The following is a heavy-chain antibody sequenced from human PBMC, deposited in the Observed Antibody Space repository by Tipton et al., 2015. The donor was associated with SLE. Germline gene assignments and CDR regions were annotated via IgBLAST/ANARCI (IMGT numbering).Heavy chain of an antibody. Sequence: QLVQSGSEMKKPGASVKVSCKASGYTFTSYAMNWVRQAPGQGLEWMGWISAYSGNTNYAQKLQGRVTMTTDTSTSTAYMELRSLRSDDTAVYYCARDGRYYYDSSGSFDIWGQGTMVTVSS. J-gene: IGHJ3*02. V-gene: IGHV1-18*01. CDR1: GYTFTSYA. CDR3: ARDGRYYYDSSGSFDI. D-gene: IGHD3-22*01. CDR2: ISAYSGNT.